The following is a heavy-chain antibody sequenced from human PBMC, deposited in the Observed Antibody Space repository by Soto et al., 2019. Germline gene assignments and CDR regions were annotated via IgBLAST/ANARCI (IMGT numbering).Heavy chain of an antibody. J-gene: IGHJ1*01. V-gene: IGHV4-34*01. CDR1: GGSFSGYY. D-gene: IGHD4-17*01. CDR3: ARGNYGGNRPRGFQH. CDR2: INHSGST. Sequence: SETLSLTCAVYGGSFSGYYWSWIRQPPGKGLEWIGEINHSGSTNYNPSLKSRVTISVDTSKNQFSLKLSSVTAADTAVYYCARGNYGGNRPRGFQHWGQGTLVTVPQ.